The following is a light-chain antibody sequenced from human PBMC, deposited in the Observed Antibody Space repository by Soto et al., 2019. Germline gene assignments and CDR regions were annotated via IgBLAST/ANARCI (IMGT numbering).Light chain of an antibody. CDR1: QGISNY. J-gene: IGKJ1*01. CDR2: AAS. V-gene: IGKV1-33*01. CDR3: QQYDNLPLT. Sequence: DIQMTQSPSTLSASVGDRVIITCRASQGISNYLDWYQQKPGKAPKLLIYAASNLETGVPSRFSGSGSGTDFTLTISSLQPEDIATYYCQQYDNLPLTFGQGTKVDI.